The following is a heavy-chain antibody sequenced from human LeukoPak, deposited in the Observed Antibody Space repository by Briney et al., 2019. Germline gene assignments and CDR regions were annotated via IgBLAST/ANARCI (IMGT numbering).Heavy chain of an antibody. V-gene: IGHV4-4*08. Sequence: SETLSLTCTVSGGSISSYYWSWIRQPPGKGLEWIGRIYTSGSTNYNPSLKSRVTISVDTSKNQFSLKLSSVTAADTAVYYCARAKPGIAAAGTRIYYYMDVWGKGTTVTVSS. CDR3: ARAKPGIAAAGTRIYYYMDV. CDR2: IYTSGST. CDR1: GGSISSYY. D-gene: IGHD6-13*01. J-gene: IGHJ6*03.